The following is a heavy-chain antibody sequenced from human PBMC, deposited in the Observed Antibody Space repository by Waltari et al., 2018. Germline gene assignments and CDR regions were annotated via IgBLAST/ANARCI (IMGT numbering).Heavy chain of an antibody. D-gene: IGHD3-22*01. V-gene: IGHV3-7*01. CDR1: GFTFSSYW. Sequence: EVQLVESGGGLVQPGGSLRLSCAASGFTFSSYWMSWVRQAPGKGLEWVANIKQDGSEKYYVDSVKGRFTISRDNAKNSLYLQMNSLRAEDTAVYYCARDRDSSGSSFDYWGQGTLVTVSS. J-gene: IGHJ4*02. CDR3: ARDRDSSGSSFDY. CDR2: IKQDGSEK.